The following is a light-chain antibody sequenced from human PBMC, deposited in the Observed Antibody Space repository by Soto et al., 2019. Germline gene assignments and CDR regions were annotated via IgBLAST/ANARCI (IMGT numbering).Light chain of an antibody. Sequence: EIVLTQSPVTLSLSPGERATLSCRASQSVSSSYLAWYQQKPGQAPRLLIYGASSRATGIPDRFSGSGSGTDFTLTISRLEPEDFAVYYCHQYGSPPQTFGQGTKVDIK. CDR2: GAS. V-gene: IGKV3-20*01. CDR3: HQYGSPPQT. CDR1: QSVSSSY. J-gene: IGKJ1*01.